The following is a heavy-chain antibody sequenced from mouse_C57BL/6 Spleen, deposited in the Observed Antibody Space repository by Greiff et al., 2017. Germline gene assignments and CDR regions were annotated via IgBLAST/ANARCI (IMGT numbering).Heavy chain of an antibody. Sequence: VQLQQPGAELVKPGASVKLSCKASGYTFTSYWMQWVKQRPGQGLEWIGEIDPSDSYTNYNQKFKGKATLTVDTSSSTAYMHLSSLTSEDSAVYYCARTALATAYWGQGTLVTVSA. CDR2: IDPSDSYT. CDR3: ARTALATAY. CDR1: GYTFTSYW. V-gene: IGHV1-50*01. D-gene: IGHD3-1*01. J-gene: IGHJ3*01.